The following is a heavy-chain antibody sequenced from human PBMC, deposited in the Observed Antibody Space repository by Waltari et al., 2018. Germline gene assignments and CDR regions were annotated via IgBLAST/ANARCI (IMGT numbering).Heavy chain of an antibody. J-gene: IGHJ3*02. CDR1: VFTFRDYY. D-gene: IGHD4-17*01. V-gene: IGHV3-11*04. CDR3: ATHHDYDAFDI. CDR2: ISSSGSTI. Sequence: QVQLVESGGGLVTPGGSLRLSCAASVFTFRDYYMSLIRQAPGKGLEWVSYISSSGSTIYYADSVKGRFTISRDNAKNSLYLQMNSLRAEDTAVYYCATHHDYDAFDIWGQGTMVTVSS.